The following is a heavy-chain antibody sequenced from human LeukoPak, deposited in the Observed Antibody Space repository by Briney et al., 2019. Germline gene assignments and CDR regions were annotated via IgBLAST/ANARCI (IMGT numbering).Heavy chain of an antibody. Sequence: AGSLTLSCAVSGFTFNSYGMSWVRQAPGKGMEWVSAISTVGGDTFYADSVKGRFTISRDNSKNPLYLQMNSLKAEDTAVYYCAKRSDYRYDWNDFGAWGQGALVTVAS. D-gene: IGHD1-20*01. J-gene: IGHJ4*02. CDR3: AKRSDYRYDWNDFGA. CDR1: GFTFNSYG. CDR2: ISTVGGDT. V-gene: IGHV3-23*01.